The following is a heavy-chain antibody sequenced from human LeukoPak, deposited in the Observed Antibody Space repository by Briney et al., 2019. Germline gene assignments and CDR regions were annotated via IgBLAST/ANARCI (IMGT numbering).Heavy chain of an antibody. D-gene: IGHD3-10*02. CDR2: TGGGGGST. V-gene: IGHV3-23*01. CDR3: AKDVRGYSRPFDY. CDR1: GFTFSSYA. J-gene: IGHJ4*02. Sequence: GGSLRLSCAGSGFTFSSYAMSWVRQAPGKGLEWVSATGGGGGSTDYADSVKGRFTISRDNSKNTLYLQMNSLRAEDTDVYYCAKDVRGYSRPFDYWGQGTLVTVSS.